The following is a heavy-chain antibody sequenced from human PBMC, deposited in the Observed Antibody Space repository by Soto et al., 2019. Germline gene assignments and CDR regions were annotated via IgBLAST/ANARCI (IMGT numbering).Heavy chain of an antibody. J-gene: IGHJ3*01. CDR3: ARDRPTTFSADL. CDR1: GFTFTDHS. CDR2: INDISNAI. V-gene: IGHV3-48*04. D-gene: IGHD5-12*01. Sequence: EVQLVESGGGLVQPGGSLRLSCTASGFTFTDHSMNCVRHAPGKGLEWLSYINDISNAIHYADSVKGRFAMSRDNAKKSVFLQMNSLRVEDTGVYYCARDRPTTFSADLWGQGTVVTVSS.